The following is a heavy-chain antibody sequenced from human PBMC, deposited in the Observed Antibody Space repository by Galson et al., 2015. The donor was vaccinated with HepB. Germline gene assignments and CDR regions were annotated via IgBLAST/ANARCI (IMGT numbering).Heavy chain of an antibody. J-gene: IGHJ2*01. Sequence: SLRLSCAASGFIFSTYGMHWVRQAPGKGLEWVAVISYDGLTTYYADSVKGRFTISRDSSKNTLHLQMNSLRAEDTAVYYCARDAGSGYESGYWYCPLGGRVTLVTVSP. CDR2: ISYDGLTT. CDR1: GFIFSTYG. CDR3: ARDAGSGYESGYWYCPL. V-gene: IGHV3-30*03. D-gene: IGHD5-12*01.